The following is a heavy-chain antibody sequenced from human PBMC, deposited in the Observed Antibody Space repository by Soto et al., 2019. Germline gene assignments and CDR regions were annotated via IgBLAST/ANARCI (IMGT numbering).Heavy chain of an antibody. CDR2: ISYDGSNK. V-gene: IGHV3-30*18. CDR3: AKDLLLGGGSYYESGNAFDI. CDR1: GFTFSSYG. Sequence: PGGSLRLSCAASGFTFSSYGMHWVRQAPGKGLEWVAVISYDGSNKYYADSVKGRFTISRDNSKNTLYLQMNSLRAEDTAVYYCAKDLLLGGGSYYESGNAFDIWGQGTMVTVSS. D-gene: IGHD1-26*01. J-gene: IGHJ3*02.